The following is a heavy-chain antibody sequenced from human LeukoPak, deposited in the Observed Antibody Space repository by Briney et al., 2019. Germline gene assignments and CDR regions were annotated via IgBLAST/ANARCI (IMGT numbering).Heavy chain of an antibody. CDR3: ARGHYYDSSGYYGLFDY. CDR2: ITGSGSTI. Sequence: PGASLRLSCAASGFTFSNYAMSWVRQAPGKGLEWVSAITGSGSTIYYADSVKGRFTISRDNAKNSLYLQMNSLRAEDTAVYYCARGHYYDSSGYYGLFDYWGQGTLVTVSS. D-gene: IGHD3-22*01. V-gene: IGHV3-11*01. J-gene: IGHJ4*02. CDR1: GFTFSNYA.